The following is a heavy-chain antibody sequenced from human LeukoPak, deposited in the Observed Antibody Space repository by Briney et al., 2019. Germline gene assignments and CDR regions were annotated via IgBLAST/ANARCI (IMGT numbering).Heavy chain of an antibody. J-gene: IGHJ4*02. CDR1: GFTFSSYS. Sequence: GGSLRLSCAASGFTFSSYSMNWVRQAPGKGLEWVSSISSSSSYIYYADSVKGRFTISRDNAKNSLYLQMNSLRAEDTAVYYCARAAMVVAATFLDYWGQGTLVTVPS. CDR3: ARAAMVVAATFLDY. CDR2: ISSSSSYI. V-gene: IGHV3-21*01. D-gene: IGHD2-15*01.